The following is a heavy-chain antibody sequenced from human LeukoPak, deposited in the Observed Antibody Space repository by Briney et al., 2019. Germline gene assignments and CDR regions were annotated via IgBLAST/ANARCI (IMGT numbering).Heavy chain of an antibody. D-gene: IGHD3-22*01. V-gene: IGHV1-69*04. CDR3: ARDYDSSTEIHY. J-gene: IGHJ4*02. CDR1: GGTFSNYA. CDR2: IIPVLGIT. Sequence: GASVKVSCKASGGTFSNYAINWVRQAPGQGLEWMGRIIPVLGITNYAQKFQGRVTMTRDTSTSTVYMELSSLRSEDTAVYYCARDYDSSTEIHYWGQGTLVTVSS.